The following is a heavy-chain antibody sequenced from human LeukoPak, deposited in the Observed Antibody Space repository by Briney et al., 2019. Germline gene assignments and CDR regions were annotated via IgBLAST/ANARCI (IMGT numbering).Heavy chain of an antibody. CDR3: ARRDCSGGSCYSGGYYFDY. D-gene: IGHD2-15*01. V-gene: IGHV4-39*01. J-gene: IGHJ4*02. Sequence: SETPSLTCTVSGGSISSSSYYWGWIRRPPGKGLEWIGSIYYSGSTYYNPSLKSRVTISVDTSKNQFSLKLSSVTAADTAVYYCARRDCSGGSCYSGGYYFDYWGQGTLVTVSS. CDR1: GGSISSSSYY. CDR2: IYYSGST.